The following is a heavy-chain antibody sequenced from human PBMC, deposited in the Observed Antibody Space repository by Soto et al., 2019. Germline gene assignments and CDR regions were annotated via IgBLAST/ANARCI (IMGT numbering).Heavy chain of an antibody. CDR2: ISYDGSNK. D-gene: IGHD3-10*01. CDR1: GFTFSSYA. J-gene: IGHJ6*02. CDR3: ARDLHGSGSYYSLGSYGMDV. Sequence: QVQLVESGGGVVQPGRSLRLSCAASGFTFSSYAMHWVRQAPGKGLEWVAVISYDGSNKYYADSVKGRFTISRDNSKNTLYLQMNSLRAEDTAVYYCARDLHGSGSYYSLGSYGMDVWGQGTTVTVSS. V-gene: IGHV3-30-3*01.